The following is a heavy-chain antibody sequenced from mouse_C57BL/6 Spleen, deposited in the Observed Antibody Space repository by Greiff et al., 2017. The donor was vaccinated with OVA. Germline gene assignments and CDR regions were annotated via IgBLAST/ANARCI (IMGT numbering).Heavy chain of an antibody. CDR1: GFTFSSYA. J-gene: IGHJ2*01. CDR3: AREEDYYGSSFDY. Sequence: EVKLVESGGGLVKPGGSLKLSCAASGFTFSSYAMSWVRQTPEKRLEWVATISDGGSYTYYPDNVKGRFTISRDNAKNNLYLQMSHLKSEDTAMYYCAREEDYYGSSFDYWGQGTTLTVSS. D-gene: IGHD1-1*01. CDR2: ISDGGSYT. V-gene: IGHV5-4*01.